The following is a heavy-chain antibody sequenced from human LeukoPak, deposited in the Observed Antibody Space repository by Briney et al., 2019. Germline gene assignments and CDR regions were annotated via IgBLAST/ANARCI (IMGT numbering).Heavy chain of an antibody. CDR3: ARGLGYCSGGSCYYDY. D-gene: IGHD2-15*01. V-gene: IGHV3-64*01. CDR2: ISSNGGKT. Sequence: GGSLRLSCAASGFTFSSYDMHWVRQAPGKGLEYVSTISSNGGKTNYANSVKGRFTISRDNAKNSLYLQMNSLRAEDTALYHCARGLGYCSGGSCYYDYWGQGTLVTVSS. CDR1: GFTFSSYD. J-gene: IGHJ4*02.